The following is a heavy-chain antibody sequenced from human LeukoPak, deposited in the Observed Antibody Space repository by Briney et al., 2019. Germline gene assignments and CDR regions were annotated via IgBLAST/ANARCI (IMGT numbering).Heavy chain of an antibody. CDR3: ATDPYGRFLEWLPYIPLDV. V-gene: IGHV1-58*01. D-gene: IGHD3-3*01. Sequence: ASVKVSCKASGSTFTSSAVQWVRQARGQCLEWIGWIVVGSGNTNYAQKFQERVTITRDMSTSTAYMELSSLRSEDTAVYYCATDPYGRFLEWLPYIPLDVWGQGTTVTVSS. J-gene: IGHJ6*02. CDR1: GSTFTSSA. CDR2: IVVGSGNT.